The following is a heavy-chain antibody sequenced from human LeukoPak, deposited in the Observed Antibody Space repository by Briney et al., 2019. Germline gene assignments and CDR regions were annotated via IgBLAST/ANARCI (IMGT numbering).Heavy chain of an antibody. J-gene: IGHJ3*02. Sequence: GGSLRLSCAASGLTFSGATMQWVRQASGKGLEWVGRIRSKDNNYATAYAASVKGRFTISRDESKNTADLLMNRLTTEDTAVYYCTLERGVIWGQGTMVTVSS. CDR3: TLERGVI. CDR2: IRSKDNNYAT. V-gene: IGHV3-73*01. CDR1: GLTFSGAT. D-gene: IGHD1-1*01.